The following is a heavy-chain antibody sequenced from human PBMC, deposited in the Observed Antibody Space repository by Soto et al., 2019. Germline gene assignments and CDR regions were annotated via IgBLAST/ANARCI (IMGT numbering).Heavy chain of an antibody. CDR2: VHDSWCS. CDR3: AGAGFGALHGRVDV. Sequence: QVPLQESGPGLVKPSETLSLSCTVSGGSSSNYYWSWFRQTPGKGLEWIGYVHDSWCSNYNTSLKTRAAISLDTSKSQFSPNLTSMTATGTAVYYCAGAGFGALHGRVDVWGQGTTVTLSS. CDR1: GGSSSNYY. D-gene: IGHD3-10*01. J-gene: IGHJ6*02. V-gene: IGHV4-59*08.